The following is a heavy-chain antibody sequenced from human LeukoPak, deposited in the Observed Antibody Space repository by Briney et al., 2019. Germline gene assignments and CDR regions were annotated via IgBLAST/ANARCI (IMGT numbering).Heavy chain of an antibody. CDR1: GFTFGSYW. J-gene: IGHJ3*02. D-gene: IGHD7-27*01. CDR2: IKPDGSEK. V-gene: IGHV3-7*01. CDR3: ARDKTGFDAFDI. Sequence: GGSLKISCAASGFTFGSYWMSWVRQAPGKGLEWVANIKPDGSEKYYVESVKGRFTISTDNAKNSLYLQRNSLRAADTAVYYCARDKTGFDAFDIWGQGTMVTVSS.